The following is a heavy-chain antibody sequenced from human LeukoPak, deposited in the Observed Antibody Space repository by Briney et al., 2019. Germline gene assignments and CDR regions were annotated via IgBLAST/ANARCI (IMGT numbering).Heavy chain of an antibody. CDR1: GGTFSSYA. CDR2: IIPIFGTA. J-gene: IGHJ5*02. V-gene: IGHV1-69*13. CDR3: ARGTGSYRRNWFAP. Sequence: GASVKVSCKASGGTFSSYAISWVRQAPGQGLEWMGGIIPIFGTANYAEKVQGRVTITGDESTNTAYMELSSLRSEDTAGFYCARGTGSYRRNWFAPWGQGTLVTVSS. D-gene: IGHD3-16*02.